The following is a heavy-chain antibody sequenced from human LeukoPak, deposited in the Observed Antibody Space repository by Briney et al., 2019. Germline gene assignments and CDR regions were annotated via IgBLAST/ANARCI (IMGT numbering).Heavy chain of an antibody. CDR1: GGSISSTSYY. CDR3: ARQAGLSLEPYFFDY. CDR2: AYYSGST. J-gene: IGHJ4*02. D-gene: IGHD1-14*01. V-gene: IGHV4-39*01. Sequence: PSETLSLTCTVSGGSISSTSYYWGWIRQPPGKGLEWIGSAYYSGSTYYNPSLKSRVTKSVDTSKNQFSLKLSSVTAADTAVYYCARQAGLSLEPYFFDYWGQGTLVTVSS.